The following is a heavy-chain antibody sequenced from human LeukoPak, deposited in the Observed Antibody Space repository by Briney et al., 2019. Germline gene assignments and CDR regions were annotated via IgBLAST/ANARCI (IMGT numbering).Heavy chain of an antibody. D-gene: IGHD1-26*01. Sequence: SETLSLTCTVSGGSISSGGYYWSWIRQHPGKGLEWIGYIYYSGSTYYNPSLKSRVTISVDTSKNQFSLKLSSVTAADTAVYYCANLIVGAFYYWGQGTLVTVSS. J-gene: IGHJ4*02. CDR3: ANLIVGAFYY. CDR1: GGSISSGGYY. V-gene: IGHV4-31*03. CDR2: IYYSGST.